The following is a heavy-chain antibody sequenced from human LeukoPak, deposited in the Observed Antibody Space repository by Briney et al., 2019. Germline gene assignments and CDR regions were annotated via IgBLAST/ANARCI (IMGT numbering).Heavy chain of an antibody. J-gene: IGHJ4*02. CDR1: GGSISSYY. CDR2: IFSSGST. V-gene: IGHV4-59*01. Sequence: PSETLSLTCTVSGGSISSYYWSWIRQPPGKGLEWIGYIFSSGSTNYNPSLKSRVTISVDTSKNEFSLKLSSVTAADTAVYYCARGQQLVLSWGQGTLVTVSS. CDR3: ARGQQLVLS. D-gene: IGHD6-13*01.